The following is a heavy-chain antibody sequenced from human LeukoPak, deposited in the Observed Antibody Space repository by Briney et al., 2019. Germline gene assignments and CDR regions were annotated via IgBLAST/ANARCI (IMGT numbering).Heavy chain of an antibody. CDR3: ARGVTGIYYYYYMDI. D-gene: IGHD3-10*01. V-gene: IGHV1-46*01. CDR1: GYTFTSYY. Sequence: ASVKVSCKASGYTFTSYYMHWVRQAPGQGREWMGIINPSGGSTSYAQKFQGRVTMTRDMSTSTVYMELSSLRSEDTAVYYCARGVTGIYYYYYMDIWGKGTTVTVSS. J-gene: IGHJ6*03. CDR2: INPSGGST.